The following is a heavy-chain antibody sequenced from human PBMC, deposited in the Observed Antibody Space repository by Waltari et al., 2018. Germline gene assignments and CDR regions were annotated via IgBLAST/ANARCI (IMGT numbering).Heavy chain of an antibody. Sequence: EVQLVESGGGLVKPGGSLSLSCAASGFTFSSYSMNWVRQAPGKGLEWVSSISSSSSYIYYADSVKGRFTISRDNAKNSLYLQMNSLRAEDTAVYYCARALPNYYDSSGYIDYWGQGTLVTVSS. CDR1: GFTFSSYS. D-gene: IGHD3-22*01. CDR2: ISSSSSYI. CDR3: ARALPNYYDSSGYIDY. V-gene: IGHV3-21*01. J-gene: IGHJ4*02.